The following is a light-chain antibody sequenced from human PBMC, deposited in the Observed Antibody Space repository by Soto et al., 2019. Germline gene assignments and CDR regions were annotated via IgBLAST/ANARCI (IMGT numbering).Light chain of an antibody. CDR3: SSYTSTGTLVV. V-gene: IGLV2-14*01. CDR2: DVS. Sequence: QSALTQPASVSGSPGQSITISCTGTSTDVGGHKYVSWYQQHPGKAPKVMIYDVSNRPSGVSNRFSGSKSGNTASLTISGLQAEDEADYYCSSYTSTGTLVVFGGGTKVTVL. J-gene: IGLJ2*01. CDR1: STDVGGHKY.